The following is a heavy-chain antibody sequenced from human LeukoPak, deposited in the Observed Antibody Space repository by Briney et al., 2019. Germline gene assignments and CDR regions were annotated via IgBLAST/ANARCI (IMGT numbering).Heavy chain of an antibody. CDR3: AREIGDTAYKGYYYYYYMDV. V-gene: IGHV3-21*01. D-gene: IGHD5-18*01. CDR2: ISSSSSYI. CDR1: GFTFSSYS. J-gene: IGHJ6*03. Sequence: GGSLRLSCVGSGFTFSSYSMNWVRQAPGKGLEWVSSISSSSSYIYSADSVKGRFTISRDNAKNSLYLQMNSLRAEDTAVYYCAREIGDTAYKGYYYYYYMDVWGKGTTVTVSS.